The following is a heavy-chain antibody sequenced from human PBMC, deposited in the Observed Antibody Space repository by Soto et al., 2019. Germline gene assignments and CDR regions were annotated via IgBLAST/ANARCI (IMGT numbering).Heavy chain of an antibody. Sequence: ASVKVSCKASGYTFTSYAMHWVRQAPGQRLEWMGWINAGNANTKYSQKFQGRATSTRDTSASTAYMELSSLRSEDTAVYYCARELLPGHYYYYGMDVWGQGTTVTVSS. CDR2: INAGNANT. V-gene: IGHV1-3*01. D-gene: IGHD2-15*01. J-gene: IGHJ6*02. CDR1: GYTFTSYA. CDR3: ARELLPGHYYYYGMDV.